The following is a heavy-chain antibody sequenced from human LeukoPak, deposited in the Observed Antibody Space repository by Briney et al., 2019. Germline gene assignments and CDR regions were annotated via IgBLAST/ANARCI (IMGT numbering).Heavy chain of an antibody. CDR1: GGTISGYY. CDR2: IYYSGTT. V-gene: IGHV4-59*01. D-gene: IGHD6-6*01. CDR3: ARSSIGDWYFDL. Sequence: SETLSLTCTVSGGTISGYYWSWIRQSPGKGLEWIGHIYYSGTTNYSPSLKSRVTISVDTSKDEFSLKLNSVTAADTAVYFCARSSIGDWYFDLWGRGTLVTVSP. J-gene: IGHJ2*01.